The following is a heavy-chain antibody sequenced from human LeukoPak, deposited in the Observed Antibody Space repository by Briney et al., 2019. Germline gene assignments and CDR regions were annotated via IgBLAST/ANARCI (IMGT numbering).Heavy chain of an antibody. J-gene: IGHJ4*02. D-gene: IGHD1-1*01. Sequence: GGSLRLSCAASGFTFSSYAMSWVRQAPGKGLEWVSAISGSGGSTYYADSVKGRFTISRGNSKNTLYLQMNSLRAEDTAVYYCAKDLTYFQLGSFDYWGQGTLVTVSS. CDR3: AKDLTYFQLGSFDY. CDR2: ISGSGGST. V-gene: IGHV3-23*01. CDR1: GFTFSSYA.